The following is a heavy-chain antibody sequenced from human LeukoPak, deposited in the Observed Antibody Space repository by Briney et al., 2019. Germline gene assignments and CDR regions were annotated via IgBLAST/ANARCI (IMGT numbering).Heavy chain of an antibody. CDR1: GFTFSRYG. D-gene: IGHD2-2*01. CDR3: ARAELPAAIKSGAFDM. V-gene: IGHV3-33*01. CDR2: IWSDEINK. J-gene: IGHJ3*02. Sequence: GGSLSLLCAASGFTFSRYGMHWARHAPGKGREWVAVIWSDEINKYYAGAMTDRFTISKDNSKNTLYLQMNSLRAEDTAVNYWARAELPAAIKSGAFDMWGQGTMVTVSS.